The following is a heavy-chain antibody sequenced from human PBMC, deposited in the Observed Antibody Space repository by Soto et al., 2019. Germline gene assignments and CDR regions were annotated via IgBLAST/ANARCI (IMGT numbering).Heavy chain of an antibody. J-gene: IGHJ4*02. Sequence: PTLENPTQTLTLTCTFSGFSLSTTGMRVSWIRQPPGKALERLARLDWDDDKFYTTSLKTRLTISKHTSKNQVVITMTNMHSVDTATYFCARIPGWLQGFDSWGQGTLVTVSS. CDR1: GFSLSTTGMR. CDR3: ARIPGWLQGFDS. CDR2: LDWDDDK. V-gene: IGHV2-70*04. D-gene: IGHD6-19*01.